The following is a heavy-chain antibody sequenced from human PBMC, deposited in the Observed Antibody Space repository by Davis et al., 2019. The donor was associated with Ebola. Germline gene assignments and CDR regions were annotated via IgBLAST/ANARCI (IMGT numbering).Heavy chain of an antibody. D-gene: IGHD4-17*01. Sequence: GGSLRLSCAASGFTFSGSAMHWVRQASGKGLEWVGRIRSKANSYATAYAASVKGRFTISRDDSKNTLYLQMNSLKTEDTAVYYCTTIYGDYEFNEYYYYYGMDVWGQGTTVTVSS. CDR3: TTIYGDYEFNEYYYYYGMDV. V-gene: IGHV3-73*01. CDR2: IRSKANSYAT. CDR1: GFTFSGSA. J-gene: IGHJ6*02.